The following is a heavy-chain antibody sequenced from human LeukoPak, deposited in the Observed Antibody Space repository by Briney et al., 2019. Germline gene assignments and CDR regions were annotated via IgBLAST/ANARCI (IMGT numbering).Heavy chain of an antibody. Sequence: ASVKVSCKASGYTFTSYGISWVLQAPGQGLEWMGWINAYNGDTNYAQNLQGRLTMTTDTSTSTAYMQLRSLRSDDTAVYYCARDGTGNWLDPWGQGTLVTVSS. V-gene: IGHV1-18*01. CDR2: INAYNGDT. J-gene: IGHJ5*02. D-gene: IGHD3-10*01. CDR1: GYTFTSYG. CDR3: ARDGTGNWLDP.